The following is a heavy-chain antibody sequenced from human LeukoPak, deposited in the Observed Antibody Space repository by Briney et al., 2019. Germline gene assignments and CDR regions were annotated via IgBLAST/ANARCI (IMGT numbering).Heavy chain of an antibody. Sequence: AGGSLRLSCAASGFTFSSYGMHWVRQAPGKGLEWVAFIRYDESNKYYADSVKGRFTISRDNSKNTLYLQMNSLRAEDTAVYYCAKGGIAVAGDRLNWGQGTLVTVSS. CDR1: GFTFSSYG. J-gene: IGHJ4*02. CDR2: IRYDESNK. D-gene: IGHD6-19*01. CDR3: AKGGIAVAGDRLN. V-gene: IGHV3-30*02.